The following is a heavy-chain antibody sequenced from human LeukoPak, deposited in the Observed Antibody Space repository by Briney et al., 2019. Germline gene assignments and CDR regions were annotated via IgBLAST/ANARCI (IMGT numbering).Heavy chain of an antibody. Sequence: SETLSLTCTISGVSVSDYYWSWIRQSPGKGLEWIGYIYHTGGTSYSPSLKSRVTISADTSQNQFSLKLSSVTAADTAVYYCASRKLGNDYWGQGTLVTVSS. CDR1: GVSVSDYY. V-gene: IGHV4-59*02. CDR2: IYHTGGT. D-gene: IGHD7-27*01. CDR3: ASRKLGNDY. J-gene: IGHJ4*02.